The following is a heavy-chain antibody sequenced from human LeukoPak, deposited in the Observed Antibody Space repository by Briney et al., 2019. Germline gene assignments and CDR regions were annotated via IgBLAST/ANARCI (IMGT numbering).Heavy chain of an antibody. Sequence: SQTLSLTCTVSGGSISSGDYYWSWIRQPPGKGLEWIGYIYYSGSTYYNPSLKSQVTISVDTSKNQFSLKLSSVTAADTAVYYCASVVPAAMRYYYGMDVWGQGTTVTVSS. CDR2: IYYSGST. CDR3: ASVVPAAMRYYYGMDV. CDR1: GGSISSGDYY. D-gene: IGHD2-2*01. J-gene: IGHJ6*02. V-gene: IGHV4-30-4*01.